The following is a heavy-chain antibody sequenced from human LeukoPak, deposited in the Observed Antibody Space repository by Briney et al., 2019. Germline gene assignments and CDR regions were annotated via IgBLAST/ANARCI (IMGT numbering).Heavy chain of an antibody. V-gene: IGHV6-1*01. CDR1: GDSVSSNSAA. J-gene: IGHJ5*01. CDR3: ARDYVGLGELSLRCRFAS. CDR2: TYYRSKWYN. D-gene: IGHD3-16*02. Sequence: SQTLSLTCAISGDSVSSNSAAWNWIRQSPSRGLEWLGRTYYRSKWYNDYAVSVKSRITINPDTSKNQFSLQLNSVTPEDTAVYCCARDYVGLGELSLRCRFASWGQGIVAIVS.